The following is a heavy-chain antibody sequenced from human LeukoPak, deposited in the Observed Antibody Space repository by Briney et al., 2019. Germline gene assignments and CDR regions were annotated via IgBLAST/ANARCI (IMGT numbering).Heavy chain of an antibody. J-gene: IGHJ4*02. CDR2: ISGSGGST. V-gene: IGHV3-23*01. CDR1: GFTFSSYA. Sequence: PGGSLRLSCAASGFTFSSYAMSWVRQAPGEGLEWVSGISGSGGSTYHADSVKGRFATSRDNSKNTLYLQMNSLRAEDTAVYYCAKMPVSYSSGWSNFDYWGQGTLVTVSS. D-gene: IGHD6-19*01. CDR3: AKMPVSYSSGWSNFDY.